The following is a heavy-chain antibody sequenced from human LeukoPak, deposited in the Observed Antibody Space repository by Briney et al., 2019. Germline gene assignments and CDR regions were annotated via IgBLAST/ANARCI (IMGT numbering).Heavy chain of an antibody. D-gene: IGHD6-13*01. CDR3: ARNLIPEQLVLNF. V-gene: IGHV4-38-2*02. Sequence: SETLSLTCTVSGYSISSGYYWGWIRQPPGKGLEWIGSIYHSGSTFDNPSLKSRATISVDTSKNQFSLNLRSVTPEDTAVYYCARNLIPEQLVLNFWGQGTLVTVSS. CDR1: GYSISSGYY. CDR2: IYHSGST. J-gene: IGHJ4*02.